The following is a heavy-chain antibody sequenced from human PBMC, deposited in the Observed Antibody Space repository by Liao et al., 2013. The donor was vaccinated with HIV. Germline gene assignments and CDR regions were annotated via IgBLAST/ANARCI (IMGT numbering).Heavy chain of an antibody. CDR1: GGSMTNYH. CDR2: MYSSGTT. V-gene: IGHV4-4*07. CDR3: ARGADFDY. D-gene: IGHD6-19*01. Sequence: QVQLQESGPGLLKPSETLSLTCTVSGGSMTNYHWNWIRQTAGKGLEWIGRMYSSGTTTYNPSLKSRVTMSVDTSKSVFSLKLTSVTAADTAVYYCARGADFDYWGPGALVTVSS. J-gene: IGHJ4*02.